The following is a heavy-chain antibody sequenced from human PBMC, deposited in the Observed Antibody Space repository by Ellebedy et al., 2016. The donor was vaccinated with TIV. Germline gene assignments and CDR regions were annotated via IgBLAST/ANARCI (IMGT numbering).Heavy chain of an antibody. J-gene: IGHJ4*02. CDR1: GFTFSSYW. D-gene: IGHD1-26*01. CDR2: INSDGSST. CDR3: TTDQLVGATMGDY. V-gene: IGHV3-74*01. Sequence: GESLKISXAASGFTFSSYWMHWVRQAPGKGLVWVSRINSDGSSTSYADSVKGRFTISRDNAKNTLYLQMNSLKTEDTAVYYCTTDQLVGATMGDYWGQGTLVTVSS.